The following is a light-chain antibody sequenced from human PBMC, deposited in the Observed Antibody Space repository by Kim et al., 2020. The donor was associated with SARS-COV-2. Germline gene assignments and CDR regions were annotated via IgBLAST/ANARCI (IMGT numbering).Light chain of an antibody. CDR2: QDS. CDR3: QAWDSSAYV. CDR1: KLGDKY. Sequence: VSPGQTASITCSGDKLGDKYACWYQQKPGQSPVLVIYQDSKRPSGIPERFSGSNSGNTATLTISGTQAMDEADYYCQAWDSSAYVFGTGTKVTVL. J-gene: IGLJ1*01. V-gene: IGLV3-1*01.